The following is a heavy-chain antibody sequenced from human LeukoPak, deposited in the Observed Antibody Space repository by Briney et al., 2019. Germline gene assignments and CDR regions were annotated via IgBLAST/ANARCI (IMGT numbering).Heavy chain of an antibody. Sequence: GAAREISGKGSGCTFTSYWSGWVGRVPGKGLEWMGIIYPGDSDIRYRPSFHGQVPISADKSISTAYLQWSSLKASDTAMYYCARRYYYGSGSTFDYWGQGTLVTVSS. CDR1: GCTFTSYW. V-gene: IGHV5-51*01. J-gene: IGHJ4*02. D-gene: IGHD3-10*01. CDR3: ARRYYYGSGSTFDY. CDR2: IYPGDSDI.